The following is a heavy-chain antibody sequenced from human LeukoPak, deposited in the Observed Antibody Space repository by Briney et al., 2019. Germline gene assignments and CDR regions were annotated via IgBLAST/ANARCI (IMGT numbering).Heavy chain of an antibody. CDR3: ASLSSLDGPDY. Sequence: GGSLRLSCAASGFTVSSNYMSWVRRAPGKGLEWVSVIYSGGSTYYADSVKGRFTISRDNSKNTLYLQMNSLRAEDTAVYYCASLSSLDGPDYWGQGTLVTVSS. D-gene: IGHD3-16*02. J-gene: IGHJ4*02. V-gene: IGHV3-53*01. CDR2: IYSGGST. CDR1: GFTVSSNY.